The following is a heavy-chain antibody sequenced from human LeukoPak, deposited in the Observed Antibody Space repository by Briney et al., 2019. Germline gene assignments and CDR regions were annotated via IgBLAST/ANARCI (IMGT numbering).Heavy chain of an antibody. Sequence: GESPKISCKGSEYSFTSYWIGWVRQMPGKGLEWMGIIYPGDSDTRYSPSFQGQVTISADKSISTAYLQWSRLKASDTAMYYCARYDSSSGAFDIWGQGTMVTVSS. D-gene: IGHD3-22*01. CDR1: EYSFTSYW. CDR3: ARYDSSSGAFDI. CDR2: IYPGDSDT. J-gene: IGHJ3*02. V-gene: IGHV5-51*01.